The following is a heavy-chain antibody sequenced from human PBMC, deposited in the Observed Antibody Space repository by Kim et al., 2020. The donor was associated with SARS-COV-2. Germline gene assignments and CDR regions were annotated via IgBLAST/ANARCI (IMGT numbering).Heavy chain of an antibody. CDR1: GFNFSSYG. D-gene: IGHD6-19*01. CDR3: AKGATTYYTGWYYFD. Sequence: GGSLRLSCVASGFNFSSYGMSWVRQAPGKGLEWVSFVSVRGDNTLYAESVKGRFTISRDSARNTLFLQMNSLRAEDTAVYYCAKGATTYYTGWYYFD. V-gene: IGHV3-23*01. J-gene: IGHJ4*01. CDR2: VSVRGDNT.